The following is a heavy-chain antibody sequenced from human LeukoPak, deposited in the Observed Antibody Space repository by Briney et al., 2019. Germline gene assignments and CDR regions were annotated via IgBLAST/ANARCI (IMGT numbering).Heavy chain of an antibody. J-gene: IGHJ4*02. CDR2: ISGSGGST. D-gene: IGHD3-10*01. CDR3: AKDMVRGVIIIGYFDY. CDR1: GFTFSSYA. V-gene: IGHV3-23*01. Sequence: GGSMRLSCAASGFTFSSYAMSWVRQAPGKGLEWVSAISGSGGSTYYADSVKGRFTISRDNSKNTLYLQMNSLRAEDTAVYYCAKDMVRGVIIIGYFDYWGQGTLVTVSS.